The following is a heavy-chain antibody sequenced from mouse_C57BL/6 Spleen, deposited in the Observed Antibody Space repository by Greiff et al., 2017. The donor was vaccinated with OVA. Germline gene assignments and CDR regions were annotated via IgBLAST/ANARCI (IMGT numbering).Heavy chain of an antibody. CDR2: IDPENGDT. J-gene: IGHJ4*01. V-gene: IGHV14-4*01. CDR1: GFNFKDDY. Sequence: VQLKESGAELVRPGASVKLSCTASGFNFKDDYMHWVKQRPEQGLEWIGWIDPENGDTEYASKFQGKATITADTSSNTTYLQLSSLTSEDTAVYYCTTRGLGYAMDYWGQGTSVTVSS. D-gene: IGHD2-4*01. CDR3: TTRGLGYAMDY.